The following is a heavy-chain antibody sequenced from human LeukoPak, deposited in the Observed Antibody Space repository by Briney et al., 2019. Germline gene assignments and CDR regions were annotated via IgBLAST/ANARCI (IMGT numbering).Heavy chain of an antibody. CDR3: ARVTLTFSHAFDI. D-gene: IGHD3-3*02. CDR1: GGSFSGYY. CDR2: INHSGST. V-gene: IGHV4-34*01. Sequence: SETLSLTCAVYGGSFSGYYWSWIRQPPGKGLEWIGEINHSGSTNYNPSLKSRVTISVDTSKNQFSLKLSSVTAADTAVYYCARVTLTFSHAFDIWGQGTMVTVSS. J-gene: IGHJ3*02.